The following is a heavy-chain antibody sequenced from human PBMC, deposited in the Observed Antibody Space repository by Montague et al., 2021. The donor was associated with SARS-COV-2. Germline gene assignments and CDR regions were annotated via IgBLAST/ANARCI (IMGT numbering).Heavy chain of an antibody. CDR1: GGSISDYY. V-gene: IGHV4-59*01. CDR2: IYYNTGNT. CDR3: ARGTGYDYYFDC. J-gene: IGHJ4*02. Sequence: SETLSLTCSVSGGSISDYYWNWIRQPPGKGLEWIGYIYYNTGNTXXNPXXXSRVTISLDTSKNQFSLNLRSVTAADTALYFCARGTGYDYYFDCWGLGTLVTVSS. D-gene: IGHD5-12*01.